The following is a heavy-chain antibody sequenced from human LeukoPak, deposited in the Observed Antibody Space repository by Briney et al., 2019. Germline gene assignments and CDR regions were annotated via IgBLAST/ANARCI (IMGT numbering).Heavy chain of an antibody. CDR3: ARVTGYFYYYGMDV. D-gene: IGHD3-9*01. V-gene: IGHV1-2*04. CDR1: GYTFTGYY. CDR2: INPNSGGT. J-gene: IGHJ6*02. Sequence: GASVKVSCKASGYTFTGYYMHWVRQAPGQGLEWMGWINPNSGGTNYAQKFQGWVTMTRDTSISTAYMELSRLRSDDTAVYYCARVTGYFYYYGMDVWGQGTTVTVSS.